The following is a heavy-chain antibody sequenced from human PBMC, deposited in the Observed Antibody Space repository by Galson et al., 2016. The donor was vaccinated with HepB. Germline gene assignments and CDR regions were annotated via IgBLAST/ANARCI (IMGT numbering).Heavy chain of an antibody. V-gene: IGHV3-48*03. J-gene: IGHJ4*02. CDR1: GFRFSSYS. CDR3: AKAGVYNWNDVDLEY. Sequence: SLRLSCAASGFRFSSYSMNWVRQAPGKGLEWISYISTSSETISYADSVKGRFTISRDNARNSVSLLMNSLRGEDTAVYYCAKAGVYNWNDVDLEYWGQGTLVTVSS. D-gene: IGHD1-1*01. CDR2: ISTSSETI.